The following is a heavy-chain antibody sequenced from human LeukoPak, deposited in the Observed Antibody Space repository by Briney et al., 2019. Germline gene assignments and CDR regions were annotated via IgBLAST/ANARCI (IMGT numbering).Heavy chain of an antibody. CDR1: GGTFSSYA. J-gene: IGHJ5*02. Sequence: ASVRVSCKASGGTFSSYAISWVRQAPGQGLEWMGRIIPILGIANYAQKFQGRVTITADKSTSTAYMELSSLRSEDTAVYYCARGRYCSSTSCYGGWFDPWGQGTLVTVSS. CDR2: IIPILGIA. V-gene: IGHV1-69*04. D-gene: IGHD2-2*01. CDR3: ARGRYCSSTSCYGGWFDP.